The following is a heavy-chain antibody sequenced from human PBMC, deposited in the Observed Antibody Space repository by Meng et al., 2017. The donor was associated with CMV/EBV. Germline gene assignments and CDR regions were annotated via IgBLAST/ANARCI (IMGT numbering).Heavy chain of an antibody. J-gene: IGHJ4*02. V-gene: IGHV1-69*12. CDR1: GGTFSSYA. D-gene: IGHD5-24*01. CDR2: IIPIFGTA. Sequence: QVQLVQAGAEVKKPGSSVKVSCKASGGTFSSYAISWVRQAPGQGLECMGGIIPIFGTANYAQKFQGRVTITADESTSTAYMELSSLRSEDTAVYYCARGVIEMATRVGLRYWGQGTLVTVSS. CDR3: ARGVIEMATRVGLRY.